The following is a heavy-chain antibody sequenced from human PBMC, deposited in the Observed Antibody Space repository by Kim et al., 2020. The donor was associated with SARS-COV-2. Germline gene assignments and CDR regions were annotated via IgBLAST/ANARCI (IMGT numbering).Heavy chain of an antibody. D-gene: IGHD3-3*01. Sequence: SETLSLTCAVYGGSFSGYYWSWIRQPPGKGLEWIGEINHSGSTNYNPSLKSRVTISVDTSKNQFSLKLSSVTAADTAVYYCAGGSFWSGYFPLGYWGQGTLVTVSS. V-gene: IGHV4-34*01. J-gene: IGHJ4*02. CDR2: INHSGST. CDR1: GGSFSGYY. CDR3: AGGSFWSGYFPLGY.